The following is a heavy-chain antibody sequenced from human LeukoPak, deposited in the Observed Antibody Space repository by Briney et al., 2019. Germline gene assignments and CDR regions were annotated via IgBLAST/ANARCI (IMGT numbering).Heavy chain of an antibody. CDR1: GGSISSSNW. J-gene: IGHJ4*02. CDR2: IYHSGST. CDR3: ARANYDSSGYKPFDY. Sequence: SETLSLTCAVSGGSISSSNWWSWVRQPPGKGLEWIGEIYHSGSTNYNPSLKSRVTISVDKSKNQFSLKLSSVTAADTAVYYCARANYDSSGYKPFDYWGQGTLVTVSS. D-gene: IGHD3-22*01. V-gene: IGHV4-4*02.